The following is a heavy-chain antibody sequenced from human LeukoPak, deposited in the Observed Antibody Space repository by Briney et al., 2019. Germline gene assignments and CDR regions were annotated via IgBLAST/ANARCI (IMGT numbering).Heavy chain of an antibody. CDR3: ARGYNWFDP. CDR1: GGSFSGYY. CDR2: INHSGST. J-gene: IGHJ5*02. V-gene: IGHV4-34*01. Sequence: SETLSLTCAVYGGSFSGYYWSWIRQPPGKGLEWIGEINHSGSTNYNPSLKSRVTISVDTSKNQFSLKLSSVTAADTAVYYRARGYNWFDPWGPGTLVTVSS.